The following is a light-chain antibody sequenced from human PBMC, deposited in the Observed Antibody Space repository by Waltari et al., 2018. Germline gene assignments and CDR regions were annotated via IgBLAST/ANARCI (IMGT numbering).Light chain of an antibody. CDR2: SNN. CDR1: SSNIGRNT. V-gene: IGLV1-44*01. J-gene: IGLJ1*01. CDR3: AAWDDSLSALYV. Sequence: QSVLTQPPSASGTPGQRVTISCSGSSSNIGRNTVNWYQQLPGTAPKLLNPSNNQRPPGVPDRFSGSKSGTSASLAISGLQSEDEADYYCAAWDDSLSALYVFGTGTKVTVL.